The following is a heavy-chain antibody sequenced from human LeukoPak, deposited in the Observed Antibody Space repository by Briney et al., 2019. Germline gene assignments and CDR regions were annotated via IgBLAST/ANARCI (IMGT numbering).Heavy chain of an antibody. CDR3: ARRSRMVVVVITTSTDYYMDV. V-gene: IGHV3-11*01. CDR2: ISSSGSTI. CDR1: GFTFSDYY. Sequence: GSLRLSCAASGFTFSDYYMSWIRQAPGKGLEWVSYISSSGSTIYYADSVKGRFTISRDNAKNSLYLQMNSLRAEDTAVYYCARRSRMVVVVITTSTDYYMDVWGKGTPVTVSS. D-gene: IGHD3-22*01. J-gene: IGHJ6*03.